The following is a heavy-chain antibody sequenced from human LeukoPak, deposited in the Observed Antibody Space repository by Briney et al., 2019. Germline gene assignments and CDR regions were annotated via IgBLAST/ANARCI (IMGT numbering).Heavy chain of an antibody. D-gene: IGHD3-10*01. CDR3: ARAAENYGERFDS. CDR1: GFTFSSYA. J-gene: IGHJ4*02. Sequence: GGSLRLSCAASGFTFSSYAIHWVRQAPGKGLEWVAVISYDGSNKYYADSVKGRFTISRDNSKNTLYLQMNSLRAEDTAVYYCARAAENYGERFDSWGQGTLVTVSS. V-gene: IGHV3-30*04. CDR2: ISYDGSNK.